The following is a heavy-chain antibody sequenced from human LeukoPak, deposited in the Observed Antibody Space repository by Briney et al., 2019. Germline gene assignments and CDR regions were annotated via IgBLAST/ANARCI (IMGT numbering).Heavy chain of an antibody. CDR3: AHRVSLEWLLDNWFDP. V-gene: IGHV2-70*04. CDR2: IDWDDDK. D-gene: IGHD3-3*01. J-gene: IGHJ5*02. CDR1: GFSLSTSGMR. Sequence: SGPTLVNPTQTLTLTCTFSGFSLSTSGMRVSWIRQPPGKALEWLARIDWDDDKFYSTSLKTRLTISKDTSKNQVVLTMTNMDPVDTATYYCAHRVSLEWLLDNWFDPWGQGTLVTVSS.